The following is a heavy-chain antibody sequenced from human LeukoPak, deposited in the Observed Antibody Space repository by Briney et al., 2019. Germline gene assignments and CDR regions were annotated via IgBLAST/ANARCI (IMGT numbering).Heavy chain of an antibody. D-gene: IGHD6-19*01. J-gene: IGHJ4*02. CDR1: GFTFDDYA. V-gene: IGHV3-43*02. CDR3: AKGQYSSGWTIDY. Sequence: PGGSLRLSCAAPGFTFDDYAMPWVRQAPAKGQEWVSLISGDGGSTYYADSVKGRFTSSTDNSKNSLYLQMNSLRTEDTALYYCAKGQYSSGWTIDYWGQGTLVTVSS. CDR2: ISGDGGST.